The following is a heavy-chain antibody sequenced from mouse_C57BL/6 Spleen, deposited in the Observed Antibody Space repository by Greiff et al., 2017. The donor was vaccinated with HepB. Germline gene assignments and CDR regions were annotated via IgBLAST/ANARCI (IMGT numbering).Heavy chain of an antibody. J-gene: IGHJ4*01. CDR1: GYTFTDYN. CDR3: APRYGNYRRYYYAMDY. V-gene: IGHV1-22*01. D-gene: IGHD2-1*01. CDR2: INPNNGGT. Sequence: EVQLQQSGPELVKPGASVKMSCKASGYTFTDYNMHWVKQSHGKSLEWIGYINPNNGGTSYNQKFKGKATMTVNKSSSTAYMELRSLTSEDSAVYYCAPRYGNYRRYYYAMDYWGQGTSVTVSS.